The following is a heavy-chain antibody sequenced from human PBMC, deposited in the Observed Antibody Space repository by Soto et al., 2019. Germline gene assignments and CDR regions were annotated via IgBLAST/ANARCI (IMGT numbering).Heavy chain of an antibody. V-gene: IGHV1-8*01. Sequence: ASVKVSCKASGYTFTSYDIYWVRQATGEGLEWMGWMNPNTGNSAYAQKFQGRVTVTSDTSINTVHMELSSLRSEDTAVYYCARRAETNGWNGFGADKYYFDFWGQGTLVTVSS. CDR2: MNPNTGNS. CDR1: GYTFTSYD. J-gene: IGHJ4*02. CDR3: ARRAETNGWNGFGADKYYFDF. D-gene: IGHD1-1*01.